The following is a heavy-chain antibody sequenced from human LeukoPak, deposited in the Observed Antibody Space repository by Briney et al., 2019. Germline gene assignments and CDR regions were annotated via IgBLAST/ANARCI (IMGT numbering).Heavy chain of an antibody. CDR1: GGSFSGYY. Sequence: PSETLSLTCAVYGGSFSGYYWSWIRQPPGKGLEWIGEINHSGSTNYNPSLKSRVAILVDTSKNQFSLKLSSVTAADTAVYYCARGHSPVTTKVSYFQHWGQGTLVTVSS. CDR2: INHSGST. J-gene: IGHJ1*01. D-gene: IGHD4-17*01. V-gene: IGHV4-34*01. CDR3: ARGHSPVTTKVSYFQH.